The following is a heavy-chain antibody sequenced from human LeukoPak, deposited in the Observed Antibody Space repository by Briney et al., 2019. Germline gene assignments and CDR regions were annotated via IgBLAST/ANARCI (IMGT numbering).Heavy chain of an antibody. V-gene: IGHV3-23*01. Sequence: GGSLRLSCAASGFTFSSYAMSWVRQAPGKGLEWVSATSGSGGSTYYADSVKGRLTISRDNSKNTLYLQMNSLRAEDTAVYYCAKPWQQLHGYYYDSSGYYSSFDYWGQGTLVTVSS. CDR1: GFTFSSYA. CDR2: TSGSGGST. D-gene: IGHD3-22*01. CDR3: AKPWQQLHGYYYDSSGYYSSFDY. J-gene: IGHJ4*02.